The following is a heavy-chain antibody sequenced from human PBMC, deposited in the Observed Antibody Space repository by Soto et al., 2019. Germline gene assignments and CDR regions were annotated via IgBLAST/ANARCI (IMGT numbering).Heavy chain of an antibody. V-gene: IGHV1-69*02. Sequence: QVQLVQSGAEVKKPGSSVKVSCKASGGTFSSYTISWVRLAPGQGLEWMGRIIPILGIANYAQKFQGRVTITADKSTSTAYMELSSLRSEDTAVYYSARGGDGYNQAGSFDYWGQGTLVTVSS. CDR1: GGTFSSYT. D-gene: IGHD5-12*01. CDR2: IIPILGIA. J-gene: IGHJ4*02. CDR3: ARGGDGYNQAGSFDY.